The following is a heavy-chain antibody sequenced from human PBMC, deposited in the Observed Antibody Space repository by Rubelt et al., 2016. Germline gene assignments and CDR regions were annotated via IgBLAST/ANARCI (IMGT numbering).Heavy chain of an antibody. CDR3: ATDYSNLLGY. Sequence: VAVIWYDGSNKYYADSVKGRFTISRDNSKNTLYLQMNSLRAEDTAVYYRATDYSNLLGYWGQGTLVTVSS. J-gene: IGHJ4*02. D-gene: IGHD4-11*01. CDR2: IWYDGSNK. V-gene: IGHV3-33*01.